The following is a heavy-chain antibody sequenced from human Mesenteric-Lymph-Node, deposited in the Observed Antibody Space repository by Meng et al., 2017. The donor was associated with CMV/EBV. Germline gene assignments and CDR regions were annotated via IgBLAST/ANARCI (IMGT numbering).Heavy chain of an antibody. CDR1: GFTFSNYE. D-gene: IGHD1-26*01. CDR2: ISSSGSTI. CDR3: AGDHLVGGKIANYYYFYGMDV. J-gene: IGHJ6*02. Sequence: GESLKISCAASGFTFSNYEMNWVRQAPGKGLEWVSYISSSGSTIYYADSVKGRFTISRDNAKNSLYLQMNSLRAEDTAVYYCAGDHLVGGKIANYYYFYGMDVWGQGTTVTVSS. V-gene: IGHV3-48*03.